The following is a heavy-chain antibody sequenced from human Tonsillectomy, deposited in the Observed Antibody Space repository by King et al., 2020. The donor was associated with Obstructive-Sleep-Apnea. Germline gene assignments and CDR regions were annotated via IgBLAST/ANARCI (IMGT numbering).Heavy chain of an antibody. CDR1: GITFSSYS. CDR3: ATGGPDAFDF. CDR2: ISSSTSAI. V-gene: IGHV3-48*04. D-gene: IGHD3-16*01. J-gene: IGHJ3*01. Sequence: VQLVESGGGLVQPGGSLRLSCAASGITFSSYSMNWVRQAPGKGLEWVSYISSSTSAIYYADSVKGRFTISRDNAKNSRYLQMNSRRAEDTAVYYCATGGPDAFDFWGRGTMVTVSS.